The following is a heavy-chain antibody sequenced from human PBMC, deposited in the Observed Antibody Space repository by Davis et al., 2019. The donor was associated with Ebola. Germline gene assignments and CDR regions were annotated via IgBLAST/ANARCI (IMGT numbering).Heavy chain of an antibody. J-gene: IGHJ6*04. V-gene: IGHV3-9*01. CDR3: ARDPTGPYYYDSSDTGGV. CDR2: ISWNSGSI. Sequence: GGSLRLSCAASGFTFDDYAMHWVRQAPGKGLEWVSGISWNSGSIGYADSVKGRFTISRDNAKNSLYLQMNSLRAEDTALYYCARDPTGPYYYDSSDTGGVWGKGTTVTVSS. D-gene: IGHD3-22*01. CDR1: GFTFDDYA.